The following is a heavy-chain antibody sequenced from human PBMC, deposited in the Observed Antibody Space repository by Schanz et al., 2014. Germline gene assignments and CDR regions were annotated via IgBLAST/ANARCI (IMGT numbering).Heavy chain of an antibody. J-gene: IGHJ4*02. CDR3: ASPSGYSDYGTYFDF. CDR2: ISYDGSNK. V-gene: IGHV3-30-3*01. CDR1: GFTFRDYY. Sequence: QVQLVESGGGVVQPGGSLRLSCAASGFTFRDYYMSWIRQAPGKGLEWVAVISYDGSNKYYADSVEGRFTISRDNYRNTLYLQMNSLRTEDTAVYYCASPSGYSDYGTYFDFWGQGTLVTVSS. D-gene: IGHD5-12*01.